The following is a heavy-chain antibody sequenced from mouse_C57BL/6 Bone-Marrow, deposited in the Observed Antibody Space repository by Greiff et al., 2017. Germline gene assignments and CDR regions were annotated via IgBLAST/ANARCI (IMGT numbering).Heavy chain of an antibody. CDR2: IYPRSGNT. J-gene: IGHJ2*01. D-gene: IGHD2-12*01. CDR3: ASWEDSYYREY. Sequence: QVKLLQSGAELARPGASVKLSCKASGYTFTGYGISWVKQRTGQGLEWIGEIYPRSGNTYYNEKFKGKATLTADTSSSTAYMELRSLTSEDSAVYFCASWEDSYYREYWGQGTTLTVSS. V-gene: IGHV1-81*01. CDR1: GYTFTGYG.